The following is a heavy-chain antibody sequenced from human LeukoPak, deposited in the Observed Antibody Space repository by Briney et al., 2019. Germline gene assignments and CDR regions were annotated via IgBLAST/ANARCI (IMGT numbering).Heavy chain of an antibody. CDR1: TFTFSSYN. CDR2: ISSSGTYI. D-gene: IGHD1-26*01. CDR3: VRDRGSYRPIDY. V-gene: IGHV3-21*01. Sequence: GGSLRLSCAASTFTFSSYNMNWVRQAPGKGLEWVSSISSSGTYIYYRDSVKGRFTISRDNAENSLYLEMNSLRVENTAIYYCVRDRGSYRPIDYWGQGTLVTVSS. J-gene: IGHJ4*02.